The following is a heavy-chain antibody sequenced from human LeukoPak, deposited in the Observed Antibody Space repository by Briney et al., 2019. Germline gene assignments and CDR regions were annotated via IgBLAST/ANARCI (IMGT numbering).Heavy chain of an antibody. CDR1: GSISGYY. Sequence: SETLSLTCTVSGSISGYYWSWIRQPPGKGLEWIGYIYTSGSTNYNPSLESRVTISVNTSKNQFSLDLSSVTAADTAVYYCARQKCTSASCLTKNAFDIWGQGTMVTVSS. V-gene: IGHV4-4*09. CDR3: ARQKCTSASCLTKNAFDI. D-gene: IGHD2-2*01. CDR2: IYTSGST. J-gene: IGHJ3*02.